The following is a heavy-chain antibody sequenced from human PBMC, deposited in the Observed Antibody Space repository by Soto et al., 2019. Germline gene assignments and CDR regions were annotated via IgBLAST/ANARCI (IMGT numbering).Heavy chain of an antibody. V-gene: IGHV3-7*03. CDR2: IKKDGSEK. J-gene: IGHJ3*01. Sequence: EVQLVESGGGLVQPGGSLRLSCAASGFTFSSYWMSWVRQAPGKGLERVANIKKDGSEKYYVDSVKGRFTISRDNAKNSLYLQMNSLRTEDTAVYYCARDADYEIFTGYLHDAFDLWGQGTMVTVSS. CDR1: GFTFSSYW. D-gene: IGHD3-9*01. CDR3: ARDADYEIFTGYLHDAFDL.